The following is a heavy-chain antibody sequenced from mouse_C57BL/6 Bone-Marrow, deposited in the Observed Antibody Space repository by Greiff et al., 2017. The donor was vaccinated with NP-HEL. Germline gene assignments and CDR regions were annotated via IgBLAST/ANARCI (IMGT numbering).Heavy chain of an antibody. J-gene: IGHJ4*01. V-gene: IGHV5-15*04. CDR1: GFTFSDYG. CDR2: ISNLAYSI. D-gene: IGHD4-1*01. Sequence: EVKLVESGGGLVQPGGSLKLSCAASGFTFSDYGMAWVRQAPRKGPEWVAFISNLAYSIYYADTVTGRFTISRENAKNTLYLEMSSLRSEDTAMYYRARHNWDGAMDYWGQGTSVTVSS. CDR3: ARHNWDGAMDY.